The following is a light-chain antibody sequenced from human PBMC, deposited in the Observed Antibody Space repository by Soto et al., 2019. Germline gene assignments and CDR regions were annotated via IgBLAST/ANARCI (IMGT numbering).Light chain of an antibody. CDR1: QTISIW. J-gene: IGKJ1*01. V-gene: IGKV1-5*03. CDR3: QHYNSYSEA. Sequence: DIQMTQSPSTLTGSVGARVTITCRASQTISIWLAWYQQKPGKAPKLLIYKASTLKSGVPSRFSGSGSGTEFTLTISSLQPDDFATYYCQHYNSYSEAFGQGTKVDIK. CDR2: KAS.